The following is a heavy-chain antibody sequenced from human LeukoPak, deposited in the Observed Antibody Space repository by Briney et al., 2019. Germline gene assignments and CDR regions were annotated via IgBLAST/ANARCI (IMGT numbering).Heavy chain of an antibody. J-gene: IGHJ4*02. CDR3: ARDIAAAGAYFDY. CDR1: GFTFDDYA. Sequence: GRSLRLSCAASGFTFDDYAMHWVRQAPGKGLEWVSGISWNSGSIGYADSVKGRFTISRDNAKNSLYLQMNSLRAEDTALYYCARDIAAAGAYFDYWGQGTLVTVSS. V-gene: IGHV3-9*01. D-gene: IGHD6-13*01. CDR2: ISWNSGSI.